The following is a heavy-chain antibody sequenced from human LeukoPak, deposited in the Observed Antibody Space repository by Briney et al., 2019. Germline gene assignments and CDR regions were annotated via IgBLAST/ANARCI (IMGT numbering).Heavy chain of an antibody. J-gene: IGHJ1*01. CDR1: GGSVSSYY. CDR3: ARGVTGGWYGDFQH. Sequence: PSETLSLTCSVSGGSVSSYYWSWIRQSPGKGLEWIGYIHNSGRTNYNPSLKSRVTGFVDTSKNQFSLKLSSVTAADTAVYYCARGVTGGWYGDFQHWGQGTLVTVLS. V-gene: IGHV4-59*02. CDR2: IHNSGRT. D-gene: IGHD6-19*01.